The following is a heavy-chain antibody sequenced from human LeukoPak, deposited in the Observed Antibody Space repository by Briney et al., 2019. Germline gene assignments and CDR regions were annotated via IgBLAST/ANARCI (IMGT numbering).Heavy chain of an antibody. Sequence: GESLKISCKGSGYSFTTYWIGWVRQMPGKGLEWMGNIYPGDSDTRYSPSFQGQVTISADKSITTAYLQWSSLRASDTAIYYCARRWYHSSGYSRHFDYWGQGTLVTVPS. CDR3: ARRWYHSSGYSRHFDY. D-gene: IGHD3-22*01. CDR2: IYPGDSDT. J-gene: IGHJ4*02. V-gene: IGHV5-51*01. CDR1: GYSFTTYW.